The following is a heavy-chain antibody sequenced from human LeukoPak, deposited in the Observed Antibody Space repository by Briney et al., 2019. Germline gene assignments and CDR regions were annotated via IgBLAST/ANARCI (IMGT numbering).Heavy chain of an antibody. V-gene: IGHV3-7*01. CDR3: AKWGPHCVGDYCPALDS. Sequence: GGSLRLSCVASRFTFSNYWMSLVRQAAGKGLEWVANINQDGSKKVYADSMKGRFTISRDNAKESLYLQLNSLRADDTAVYYCAKWGPHCVGDYCPALDSWGQGTLVTVSS. D-gene: IGHD2-21*02. CDR2: INQDGSKK. CDR1: RFTFSNYW. J-gene: IGHJ4*02.